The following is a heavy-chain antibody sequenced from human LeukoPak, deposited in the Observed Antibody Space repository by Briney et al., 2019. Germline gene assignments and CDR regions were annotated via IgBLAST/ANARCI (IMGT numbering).Heavy chain of an antibody. Sequence: PSETLSLTCTVSGGSISSYYWSWIRQPPGKGLEWIGYIYYSGSTNCNPSLKSRVTISVDTSKNQFSLKLSSVTAADTAVYYCARDGPTESYWGQGTLVTVSS. CDR2: IYYSGST. CDR3: ARDGPTESY. CDR1: GGSISSYY. D-gene: IGHD5-24*01. J-gene: IGHJ4*02. V-gene: IGHV4-59*01.